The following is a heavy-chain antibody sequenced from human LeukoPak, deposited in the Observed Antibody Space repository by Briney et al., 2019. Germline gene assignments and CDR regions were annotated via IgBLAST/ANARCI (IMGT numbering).Heavy chain of an antibody. Sequence: SETLSLTCIVSGGSISSYYWSWIQQPPGQGLEWIGYIYYSGNTNYNPSLKSRVTISVDTSKNQFSLKLSSVTAADTAVYYCARGGGIRDAFDIWGQGTMVTVSS. CDR2: IYYSGNT. V-gene: IGHV4-59*08. CDR1: GGSISSYY. CDR3: ARGGGIRDAFDI. D-gene: IGHD1-26*01. J-gene: IGHJ3*02.